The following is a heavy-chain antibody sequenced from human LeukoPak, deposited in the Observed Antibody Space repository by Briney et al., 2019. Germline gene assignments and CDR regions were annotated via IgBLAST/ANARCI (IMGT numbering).Heavy chain of an antibody. D-gene: IGHD2-21*02. CDR3: ARDCGGDCLALDY. CDR1: GFTFSSYW. V-gene: IGHV3-74*01. Sequence: GGSLRLSCAASGFTFSSYWMHWVRQAPGKGLVWFSRINSDGSSTSYADSVKGRFTISRDNAKNTLYLQMNSLRAEDTAVYYCARDCGGDCLALDYWGQGTLVTVSS. J-gene: IGHJ4*02. CDR2: INSDGSST.